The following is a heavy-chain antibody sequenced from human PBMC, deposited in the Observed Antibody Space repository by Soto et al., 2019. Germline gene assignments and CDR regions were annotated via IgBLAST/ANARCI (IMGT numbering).Heavy chain of an antibody. CDR2: IYYSGST. Sequence: PSETLSLTCTVSGGSISSGDYYWSWIRQPPGKGLEWIGYIYYSGSTYYNPSLKSRVTISVDTSKNQFSLKLSSVTAADTAVYYCARDYLQGGASYYYYGMDVWGQGTTVTVSS. J-gene: IGHJ6*02. V-gene: IGHV4-30-4*01. CDR3: ARDYLQGGASYYYYGMDV. D-gene: IGHD2-21*01. CDR1: GGSISSGDYY.